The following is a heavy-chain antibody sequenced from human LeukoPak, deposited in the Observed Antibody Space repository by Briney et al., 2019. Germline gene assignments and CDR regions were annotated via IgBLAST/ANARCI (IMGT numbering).Heavy chain of an antibody. J-gene: IGHJ4*02. CDR2: IKTSGSIM. V-gene: IGHV3-48*02. CDR3: ARDAXWXSDY. CDR1: GFTFSSYN. Sequence: GGSLRLSCAASGFTFSSYNMNWVRQAPGKGLEWISNIKTSGSIMFYADSVKGRFTISRDNAENSLYLQMNSLRDEDTAVYYCARDAXWXSDYWGQGTLVTVSS.